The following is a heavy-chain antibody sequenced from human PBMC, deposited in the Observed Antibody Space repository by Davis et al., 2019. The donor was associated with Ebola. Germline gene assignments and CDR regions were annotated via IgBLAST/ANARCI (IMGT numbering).Heavy chain of an antibody. CDR2: IYYSGST. J-gene: IGHJ4*02. D-gene: IGHD5-18*01. Sequence: SETLSLTCAVYGGSFSGYYWSWIRQPPGKGLEWIGYIYYSGSTNYNPSLKSRVTISVDTSKNQFSLKLSSVTAADTAVYYCAGHSGYSYGFFDYWGQGTLVTVSS. CDR3: AGHSGYSYGFFDY. CDR1: GGSFSGYY. V-gene: IGHV4-59*08.